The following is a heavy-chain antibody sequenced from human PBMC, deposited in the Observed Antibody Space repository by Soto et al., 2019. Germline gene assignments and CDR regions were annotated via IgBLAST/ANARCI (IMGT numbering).Heavy chain of an antibody. Sequence: PGESLKISFKFSGYSFSSHWFAFVLQVPEKGLEWIGTIYPGDSDTKYSPAFRGQVTISAETSVSTAYLQWRSLEATDSAIYYCARYSGSYWHYMDFWGQGPLVNVYS. J-gene: IGHJ4*02. CDR2: IYPGDSDT. CDR1: GYSFSSHW. CDR3: ARYSGSYWHYMDF. D-gene: IGHD1-26*01. V-gene: IGHV5-51*01.